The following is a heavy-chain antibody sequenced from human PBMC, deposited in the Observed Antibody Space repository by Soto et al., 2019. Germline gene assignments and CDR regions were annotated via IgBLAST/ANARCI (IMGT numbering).Heavy chain of an antibody. CDR2: IYYSGST. J-gene: IGHJ5*02. D-gene: IGHD3-3*01. CDR3: ARGRPYDFWSGYYSNWFDP. Sequence: PSETLSLTCTVSGGSISSGDYYWSWIRQPPGKGLEWIGYIYYSGSTYYNPSLKSRVTISVDTSKNQFSLKLSSVTAADTAVYYCARGRPYDFWSGYYSNWFDPWGQGTLVTVS. CDR1: GGSISSGDYY. V-gene: IGHV4-30-4*01.